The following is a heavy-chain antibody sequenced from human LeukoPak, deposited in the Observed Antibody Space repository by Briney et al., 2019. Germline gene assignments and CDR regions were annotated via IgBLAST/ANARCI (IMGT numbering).Heavy chain of an antibody. J-gene: IGHJ6*02. V-gene: IGHV4-59*08. CDR3: ARPTYYYGMDV. CDR2: IYYSGST. CDR1: GGSISSYY. D-gene: IGHD1-26*01. Sequence: PSETLSLTCTVSGGSISSYYWSWIRQPPGKGLEWIGYIYYSGSTNYNPSLKSRVTISVDTSKGQFSLKLSSVTAADTAVYYCARPTYYYGMDVWGQGTTVTVSS.